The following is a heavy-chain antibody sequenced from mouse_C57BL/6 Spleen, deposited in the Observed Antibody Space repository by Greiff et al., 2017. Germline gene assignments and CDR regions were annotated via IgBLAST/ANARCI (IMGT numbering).Heavy chain of an antibody. Sequence: QVHVKQSGTELVKPGASVKLSCKASGYTFTSYWMHWVKQRPGQGLEWIGNINPSNGGTNYNEKFKSKATLTVDKSSSTAYMQLSSLTSEDSAVYYCARYYYGSSRGMDYWGQGTSVTVSS. V-gene: IGHV1-53*01. CDR2: INPSNGGT. CDR1: GYTFTSYW. J-gene: IGHJ4*01. D-gene: IGHD1-1*01. CDR3: ARYYYGSSRGMDY.